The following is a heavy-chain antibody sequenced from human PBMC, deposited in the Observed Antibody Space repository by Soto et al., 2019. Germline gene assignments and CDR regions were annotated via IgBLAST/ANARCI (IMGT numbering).Heavy chain of an antibody. CDR2: ISGSGGST. V-gene: IGHV3-23*01. CDR1: GFTFSNYA. D-gene: IGHD6-6*01. Sequence: GGSLRLSCAASGFTFSNYAMSWVRQAPGKGLEWVSAISGSGGSTYYADSVKGRFTISRDNSKNTLYLQMNSLGAEDTAVYYCAKEVYSSSPGITTDYWGQGTLVTVSS. J-gene: IGHJ4*02. CDR3: AKEVYSSSPGITTDY.